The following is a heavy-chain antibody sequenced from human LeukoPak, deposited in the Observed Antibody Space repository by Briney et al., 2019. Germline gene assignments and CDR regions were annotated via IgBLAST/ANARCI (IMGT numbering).Heavy chain of an antibody. V-gene: IGHV3-33*06. CDR1: GFTFSRYG. CDR2: IWCDESNK. D-gene: IGHD3-22*01. Sequence: PGRSLRLSCAASGFTFSRYGMHWVRQAPGKGLEWVAVIWCDESNKYYADSVKGRFTISRDNSKNTLYLQMNSLRAEDTAVYYCAKPITMTQFDYWGQGTLVTVSS. CDR3: AKPITMTQFDY. J-gene: IGHJ4*02.